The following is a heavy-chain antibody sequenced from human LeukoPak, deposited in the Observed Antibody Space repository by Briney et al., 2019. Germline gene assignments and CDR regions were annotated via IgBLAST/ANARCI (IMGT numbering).Heavy chain of an antibody. V-gene: IGHV3-11*01. Sequence: GSLRLSCAASGFTFIYYYMSWIRPAPGKGLEWVSYINSSGSTIYYSDSVKGRFTISRDNAKNSLYLQMNSLRAEDTAVYYCARDPLFGIVTLDYWGQGTLVTVSS. CDR3: ARDPLFGIVTLDY. CDR2: INSSGSTI. J-gene: IGHJ4*02. CDR1: GFTFIYYY. D-gene: IGHD3-16*01.